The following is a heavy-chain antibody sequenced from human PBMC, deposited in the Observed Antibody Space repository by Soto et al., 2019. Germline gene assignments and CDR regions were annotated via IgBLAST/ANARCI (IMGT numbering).Heavy chain of an antibody. CDR1: GGSFTDFA. CDR3: AITPGGSHHALYFMDI. D-gene: IGHD1-26*01. CDR2: IIPLSTTA. V-gene: IGHV1-69*01. Sequence: VQSGPEVKKPGSSVRVSCKASGGSFTDFAVSWVRQAPGKGLEWMGGIIPLSTTANYAQRVQARVTITADVSTSTAYMAVTSLTYDDTAVYYCAITPGGSHHALYFMDIWGQGTTVTVSS. J-gene: IGHJ6*02.